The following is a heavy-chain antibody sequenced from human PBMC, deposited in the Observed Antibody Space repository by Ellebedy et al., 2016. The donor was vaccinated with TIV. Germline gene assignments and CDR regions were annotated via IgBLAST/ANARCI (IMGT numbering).Heavy chain of an antibody. Sequence: GESLKISCAASGSTFSDYYMSWIRQAPGKGLEWVSYISSTSSYTNYTDSVKGRFTISRDNAKNSLYLQMNSLRDEDTAVYYCARNGYEYVWGSYHHDYWGQGTLVTVSS. V-gene: IGHV3-11*06. D-gene: IGHD3-16*02. CDR3: ARNGYEYVWGSYHHDY. CDR2: ISSTSSYT. CDR1: GSTFSDYY. J-gene: IGHJ4*02.